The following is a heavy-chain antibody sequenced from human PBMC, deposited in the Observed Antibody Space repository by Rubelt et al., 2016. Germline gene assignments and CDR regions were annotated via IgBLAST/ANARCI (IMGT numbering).Heavy chain of an antibody. CDR1: GFTFSSYA. CDR2: IYSGGST. D-gene: IGHD3-22*01. CDR3: ARDYDSGSAFDY. Sequence: EVQLLESGGGLVQPGGSLRLSCAASGFTFSSYAMSWVRQAPGKGLEWVSVIYSGGSTYYADSVKGRFTISRDNSKNTLYLQMNSLRAEDTAVYYCARDYDSGSAFDYWGQGTLVTVSS. J-gene: IGHJ4*02. V-gene: IGHV3-66*01.